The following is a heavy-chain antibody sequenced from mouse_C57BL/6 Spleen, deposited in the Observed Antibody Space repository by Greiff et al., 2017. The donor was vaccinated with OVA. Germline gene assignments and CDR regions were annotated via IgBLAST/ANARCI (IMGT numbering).Heavy chain of an antibody. J-gene: IGHJ4*01. CDR2: IWSGGST. Sequence: VQLQESGPGLVQPSQSLSITCTVSGFSLTSYGVHWVRQSPGKGLEWLGVIWSGGSTDYNAAFISRLSISKDNSKSQVFFKMNSLQADDTAIYYCARPYYYGSSYPYAMDYWGQGTSVTVSS. V-gene: IGHV2-2*01. CDR3: ARPYYYGSSYPYAMDY. CDR1: GFSLTSYG. D-gene: IGHD1-1*01.